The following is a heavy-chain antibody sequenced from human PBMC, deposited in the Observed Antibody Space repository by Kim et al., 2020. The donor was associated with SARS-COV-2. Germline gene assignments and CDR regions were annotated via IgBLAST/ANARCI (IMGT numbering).Heavy chain of an antibody. V-gene: IGHV5-10-1*01. Sequence: GASLKISCKGSGYSFTSYWISWVRQMPGKGLEWMGRIDPSDSYTNYSPSFQGHVTISADKSISTAYLQWSSLKASDTAMYYCARQVAVAGFFDYWGQGTLVTVSS. D-gene: IGHD6-19*01. J-gene: IGHJ4*02. CDR3: ARQVAVAGFFDY. CDR1: GYSFTSYW. CDR2: IDPSDSYT.